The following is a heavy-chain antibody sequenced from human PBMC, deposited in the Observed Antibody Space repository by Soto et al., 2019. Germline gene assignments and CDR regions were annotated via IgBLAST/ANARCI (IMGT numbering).Heavy chain of an antibody. Sequence: SSETLSLTCTVSGGSISSYYWSWIRQPPGKGLEWIGYIYYSGSTNYNPSLKSRVTISVDTSKNQFSLKLSSVTAADTAVYYCASARHNDFWSGYRFDYWGQGTLVTVSS. J-gene: IGHJ4*02. CDR3: ASARHNDFWSGYRFDY. D-gene: IGHD3-3*01. V-gene: IGHV4-59*01. CDR2: IYYSGST. CDR1: GGSISSYY.